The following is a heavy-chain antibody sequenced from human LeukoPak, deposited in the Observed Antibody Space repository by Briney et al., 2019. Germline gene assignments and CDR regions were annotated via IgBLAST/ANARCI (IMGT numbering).Heavy chain of an antibody. D-gene: IGHD3-10*01. CDR1: GFTFSNYE. J-gene: IGHJ4*02. CDR3: AKGYGSGTPFDN. Sequence: GGALRLSCAASGFTFSNYEMNWVRQAPGKGLEWVLAISGSGGSTYYADSVKGRFTVSRDNSKNTLYLQMNSLRAEDTAVYYCAKGYGSGTPFDNWGQGTVVTVSS. CDR2: ISGSGGST. V-gene: IGHV3-23*01.